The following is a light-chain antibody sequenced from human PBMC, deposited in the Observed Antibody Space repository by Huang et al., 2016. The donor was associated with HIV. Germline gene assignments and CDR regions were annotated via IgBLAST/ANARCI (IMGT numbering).Light chain of an antibody. Sequence: EIVMTQSPATLSVSPGERATLSCRASQSIYSNLAWYQQKPGQAPGLLIDGASTRATGIPARFSGSGSGTEFTLTISSLQSEDSAVYYCQQYKNWPLTFGGGTKVELK. CDR2: GAS. CDR3: QQYKNWPLT. J-gene: IGKJ4*01. V-gene: IGKV3-15*01. CDR1: QSIYSN.